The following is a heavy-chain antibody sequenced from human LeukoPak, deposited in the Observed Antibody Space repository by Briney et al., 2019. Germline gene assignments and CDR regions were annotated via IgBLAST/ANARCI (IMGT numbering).Heavy chain of an antibody. CDR1: GFSLSGYW. V-gene: IGHV3-23*01. CDR3: AKLLRGGGYSIYFDY. Sequence: PGGSLRLSCAASGFSLSGYWMTWVRQAPGKGLEWVSAISGSGGSTYYADSVKGRFTISRDNSKNTLYLQMNSLRAEDTAVYYCAKLLRGGGYSIYFDYWGQGTLVTVSS. D-gene: IGHD3-22*01. CDR2: ISGSGGST. J-gene: IGHJ4*02.